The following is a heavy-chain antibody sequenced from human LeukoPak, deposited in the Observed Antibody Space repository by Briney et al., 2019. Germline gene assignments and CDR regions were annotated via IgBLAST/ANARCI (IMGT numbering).Heavy chain of an antibody. CDR3: ATLRFDSSGYHAFDI. J-gene: IGHJ3*02. D-gene: IGHD3-22*01. Sequence: ASVNVSCKVSGYTLTELSMHWVRQAPGKGLEWMGGFDPEDGETIYAQKFQGRVTMTEDTSTDTAYMELSSLRSEDTAVYYCATLRFDSSGYHAFDIWGQGTMVTVSS. V-gene: IGHV1-24*01. CDR1: GYTLTELS. CDR2: FDPEDGET.